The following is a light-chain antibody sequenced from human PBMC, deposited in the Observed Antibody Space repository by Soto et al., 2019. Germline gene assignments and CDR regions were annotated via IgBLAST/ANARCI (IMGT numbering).Light chain of an antibody. Sequence: EVVLTQSPATLSLSPGATAILSCRASQSVSSNYLGWYQQKPGQAPRLLIYGASSRATGIPDRFSGSGSGTDFTLTISRLEPEDFAVYYCHHYGGSPITFGQGTRLEIK. V-gene: IGKV3-20*01. CDR3: HHYGGSPIT. CDR2: GAS. CDR1: QSVSSNY. J-gene: IGKJ5*01.